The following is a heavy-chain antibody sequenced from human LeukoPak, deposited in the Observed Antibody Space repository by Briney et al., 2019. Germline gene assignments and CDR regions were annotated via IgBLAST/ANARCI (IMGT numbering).Heavy chain of an antibody. CDR1: GFTFSSYW. CDR2: INGDGSST. J-gene: IGHJ4*02. V-gene: IGHV3-74*01. D-gene: IGHD2-15*01. Sequence: GGSLRLSCAASGFTFSSYWMHWVRQAPGKGLVWVSRINGDGSSTSYADSVKGRFTISRDNAKNTLYLRMNSLRAEDTAVYYCARDLECSGGSCYVLWGQGTLVTVS. CDR3: ARDLECSGGSCYVL.